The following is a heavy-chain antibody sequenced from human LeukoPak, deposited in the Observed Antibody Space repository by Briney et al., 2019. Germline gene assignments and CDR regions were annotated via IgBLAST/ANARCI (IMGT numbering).Heavy chain of an antibody. CDR1: GGSISSYY. Sequence: SETLSLTCTVSGGSISSYYWSWIRQPPGKGLEGVGYIYYGGSTNYNPSLKSRVTISVDTSKNQFSLKLSSVTAADTAVYYCARPIWTASSSSWWGFDPWGQGTLVTVSS. J-gene: IGHJ5*02. CDR3: ARPIWTASSSSWWGFDP. V-gene: IGHV4-59*08. CDR2: IYYGGST. D-gene: IGHD6-13*01.